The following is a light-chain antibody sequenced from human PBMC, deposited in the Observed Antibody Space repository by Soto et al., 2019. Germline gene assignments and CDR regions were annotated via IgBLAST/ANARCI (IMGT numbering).Light chain of an antibody. J-gene: IGKJ5*01. CDR3: QQYGSSPPIT. V-gene: IGKV3-20*01. CDR2: GAS. Sequence: EMVLSQSPGSGSWSPLEIARLSVMASQSVSSHYLAGYQQKPGQTPRLLIYGASSRATGIPDRFSGSGSGTEFTLTISSLQSEDFAVYYCQQYGSSPPITFGQGTRLEIK. CDR1: QSVSSHY.